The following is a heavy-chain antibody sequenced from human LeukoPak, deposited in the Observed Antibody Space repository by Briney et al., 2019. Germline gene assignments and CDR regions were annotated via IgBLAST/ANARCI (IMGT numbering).Heavy chain of an antibody. CDR1: GYSFTSYW. Sequence: GESLKISCKGSGYSFTSYWFGWVRQMPGKGLEWMGSIYAGDSDTRYSPSFQGQVTISADKSLSTAYLQWSSLKASDTAMYYCARHYYYGSGSYTDIWGQGTMVTVSS. CDR3: ARHYYYGSGSYTDI. CDR2: IYAGDSDT. J-gene: IGHJ3*02. D-gene: IGHD3-10*01. V-gene: IGHV5-51*01.